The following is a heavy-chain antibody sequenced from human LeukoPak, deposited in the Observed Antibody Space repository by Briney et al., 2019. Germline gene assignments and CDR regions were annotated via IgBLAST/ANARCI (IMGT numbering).Heavy chain of an antibody. V-gene: IGHV1-69*05. D-gene: IGHD1-1*01. CDR1: GGTFSSYA. CDR2: IIPIFGTA. J-gene: IGHJ6*03. CDR3: ARGYNSNYYYYMDA. Sequence: GASVKVSCKASGGTFSSYAISWVRQAPGQGLEWMGGIIPIFGTANYAQKFQGRVTITTDESTSTAYMELSSLRSEDTAVYYCARGYNSNYYYYMDAWGKGTTVTVSS.